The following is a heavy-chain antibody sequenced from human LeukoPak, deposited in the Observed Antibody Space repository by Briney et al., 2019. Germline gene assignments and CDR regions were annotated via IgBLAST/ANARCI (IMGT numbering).Heavy chain of an antibody. Sequence: SQTLSLTCTVSGGPISSGSYYWSWIRQPAGKGLEWIGRIYTSGSTNYNPSLKSRVTISVDTSKNQFSLKLSSVTAADTAVYYCARTPIVVVPKYYMDVWGKGTTVTVSS. D-gene: IGHD2-2*01. CDR2: IYTSGST. CDR3: ARTPIVVVPKYYMDV. V-gene: IGHV4-61*02. CDR1: GGPISSGSYY. J-gene: IGHJ6*03.